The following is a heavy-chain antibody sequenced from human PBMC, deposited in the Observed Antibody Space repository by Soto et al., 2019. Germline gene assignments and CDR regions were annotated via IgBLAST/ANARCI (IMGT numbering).Heavy chain of an antibody. CDR1: GGTFSSYA. Sequence: QVQLVQSGAEVKKPGSSVKVSCKASGGTFSSYAISWVRQAPGQGLEWMGGIIPIFGTANYAQKFQGRVTTTADESTSTAYMELSSLRSEDTAVYYCATREVDTARVTMFGAFDIWGQGTMVTVSS. D-gene: IGHD5-18*01. J-gene: IGHJ3*02. CDR2: IIPIFGTA. CDR3: ATREVDTARVTMFGAFDI. V-gene: IGHV1-69*01.